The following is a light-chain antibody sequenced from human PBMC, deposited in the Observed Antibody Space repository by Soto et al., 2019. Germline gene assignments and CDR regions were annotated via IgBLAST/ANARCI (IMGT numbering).Light chain of an antibody. CDR2: LGS. V-gene: IGKV2-28*01. Sequence: DSVMIQSPLSLPVTPGETASISCRSSRSLLHSNGYNYLDWYLQKPGQSPQLLIYLGSNRASGVPDRFSGSGSGTDFTLKISRVEADDVGVYYCVEALRSLLGACGQGTKVDIK. CDR3: VEALRSLLGA. J-gene: IGKJ1*01. CDR1: RSLLHSNGYNY.